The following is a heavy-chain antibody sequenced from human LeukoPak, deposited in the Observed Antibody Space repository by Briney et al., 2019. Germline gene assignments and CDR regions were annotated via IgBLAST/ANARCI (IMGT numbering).Heavy chain of an antibody. D-gene: IGHD6-13*01. Sequence: PGGSLRLSCAASGFSSSSYGINWVRQAPGKGLEWVSGISGSGDITYYADSVKGRFTISRDNSRNTLYLQMNSLRAEDTAVYYCARRSKGSAIWYYFDYWGQGTLVTVSS. CDR2: ISGSGDIT. V-gene: IGHV3-23*01. CDR1: GFSSSSYG. CDR3: ARRSKGSAIWYYFDY. J-gene: IGHJ4*02.